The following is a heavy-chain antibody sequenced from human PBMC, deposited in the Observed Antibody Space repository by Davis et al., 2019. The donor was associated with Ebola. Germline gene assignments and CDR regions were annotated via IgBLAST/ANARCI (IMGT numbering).Heavy chain of an antibody. D-gene: IGHD2-2*01. V-gene: IGHV4-30-4*01. CDR2: IYYTGST. CDR3: ARVAARNQLHPWEGAFDI. J-gene: IGHJ3*02. Sequence: PSETLSLTCTVSGGSISSGDYYWSWIRQPPGKGLEWIGYIYYTGSTYYNPSLKSRVTISLDTSKNQFSLKLSSVTAADTAVYYCARVAARNQLHPWEGAFDIWGQGTMVTVSS. CDR1: GGSISSGDYY.